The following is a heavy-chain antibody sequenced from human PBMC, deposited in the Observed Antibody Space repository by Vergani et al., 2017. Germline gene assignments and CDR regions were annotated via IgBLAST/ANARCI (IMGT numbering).Heavy chain of an antibody. D-gene: IGHD3-22*01. CDR2: ISGSGGST. CDR1: GFTFSSYA. J-gene: IGHJ4*02. Sequence: VQLVESGGGVVQPGRSLRLSCAASGFTFSSYAMHWVRQAPGKGLEWVSAISGSGGSTYYADSVKGRFTISRDNSKNTLYLQMNSLRAEDTAVYYCAKGTTYYYDSSGYWGQGTLVTVSS. V-gene: IGHV3-23*04. CDR3: AKGTTYYYDSSGY.